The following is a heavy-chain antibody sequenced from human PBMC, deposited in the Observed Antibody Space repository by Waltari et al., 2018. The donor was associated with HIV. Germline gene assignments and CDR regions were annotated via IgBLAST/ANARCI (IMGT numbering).Heavy chain of an antibody. D-gene: IGHD2-15*01. J-gene: IGHJ4*02. CDR3: ASQSTTPRGGRAYYFDY. Sequence: QLQLQESGPGLVKPSETLSLTCTVSGGSISSSSYYWGWLRQPPGKGLEWIGSIYYSGSTYYNPSLKSRVTISVDTSKNQFSLKLSSVTAADTAVYYCASQSTTPRGGRAYYFDYWGQGTLVTVSS. V-gene: IGHV4-39*07. CDR1: GGSISSSSYY. CDR2: IYYSGST.